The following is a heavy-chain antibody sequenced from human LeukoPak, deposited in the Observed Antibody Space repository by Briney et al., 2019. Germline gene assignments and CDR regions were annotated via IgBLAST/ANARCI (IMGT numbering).Heavy chain of an antibody. Sequence: GGSLRLSCAASGFTFSSYGMHWVRQAPGKGLEWVAVISYDGSNKYYADPVKGRFTISRDNSKNTLYLQMNSLRAEDTAVYYCAKESSGYDLYFDYWGQGTLVTVSS. CDR2: ISYDGSNK. J-gene: IGHJ4*02. CDR1: GFTFSSYG. V-gene: IGHV3-30*18. D-gene: IGHD5-12*01. CDR3: AKESSGYDLYFDY.